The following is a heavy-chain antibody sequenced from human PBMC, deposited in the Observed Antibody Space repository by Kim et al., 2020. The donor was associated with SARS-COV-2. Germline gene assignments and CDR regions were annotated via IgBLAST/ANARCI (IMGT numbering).Heavy chain of an antibody. CDR3: ARDRWGGYCSGGSCYSYQSPYYFDY. CDR2: IIPIFGTA. Sequence: SVKVSCKASGGTFSSYAISWVRQAPGQGLEWMGGIIPIFGTANYAQKFQGRVTITADESTSTAYMELSSLRSEDTAVYYCARDRWGGYCSGGSCYSYQSPYYFDYWGQGTLVTVSS. CDR1: GGTFSSYA. J-gene: IGHJ4*02. D-gene: IGHD2-15*01. V-gene: IGHV1-69*13.